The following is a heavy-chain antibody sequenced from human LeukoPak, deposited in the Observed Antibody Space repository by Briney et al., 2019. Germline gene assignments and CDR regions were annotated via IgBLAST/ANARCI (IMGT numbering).Heavy chain of an antibody. J-gene: IGHJ5*02. CDR3: ARKGITMVRGKKNWFDP. CDR1: GGSFSGYY. Sequence: PSETLSLTCAVYGGSFSGYYWSWIRQPPGKGLEWIGEINHSGSTNYNPSLKSRVTISVDTSKNQFSLKLSSVTAADTAVYYCARKGITMVRGKKNWFDPWGQGTLVTVSS. D-gene: IGHD3-10*01. CDR2: INHSGST. V-gene: IGHV4-34*01.